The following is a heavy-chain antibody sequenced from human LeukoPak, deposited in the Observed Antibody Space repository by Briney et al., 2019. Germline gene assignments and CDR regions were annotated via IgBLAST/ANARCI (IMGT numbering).Heavy chain of an antibody. V-gene: IGHV3-30*19. CDR2: ISYDGSNK. CDR3: ARDAGVVPAAIKIQYYGMDV. CDR1: GFTFSSYG. D-gene: IGHD2-2*01. J-gene: IGHJ6*02. Sequence: GGSLRLSCAASGFTFSSYGMHWVRQAPGKGLEWVAVISYDGSNKYYADSVKGRFTISRDNSKNTLYLQMNSLRAEDTAVYYCARDAGVVPAAIKIQYYGMDVWGQGTTVTVSS.